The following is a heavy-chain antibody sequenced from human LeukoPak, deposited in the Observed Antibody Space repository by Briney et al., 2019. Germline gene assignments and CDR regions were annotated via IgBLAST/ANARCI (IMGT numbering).Heavy chain of an antibody. CDR1: GGSISSYY. CDR3: ARAGYCSSTSCYGGFDY. CDR2: IYYSGST. D-gene: IGHD2-2*01. J-gene: IGHJ4*02. Sequence: SSETLSLTCTVSGGSISSYYWSWIRQPPGKGLEWIGYIYYSGSTNYNPSLKSRVTISVDTPKNQFSLKLSSVTAADTAVYYCARAGYCSSTSCYGGFDYWGQGTLVTVSS. V-gene: IGHV4-59*01.